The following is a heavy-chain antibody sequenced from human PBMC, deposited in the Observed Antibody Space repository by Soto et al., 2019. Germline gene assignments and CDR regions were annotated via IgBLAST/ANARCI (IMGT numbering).Heavy chain of an antibody. CDR3: ASGRWVVTTADYYFDY. J-gene: IGHJ4*02. D-gene: IGHD5-12*01. Sequence: QVQLVQSGAEVKKPGASVKVSCKASGYTFTDYAIHWVRQAPGQSLEWMGWINAGNGNLKYSQKFQGRVTITRDTSASTAYMELSSLRSEDTAVYYCASGRWVVTTADYYFDYWGQGTLVTVSS. CDR2: INAGNGNL. CDR1: GYTFTDYA. V-gene: IGHV1-3*01.